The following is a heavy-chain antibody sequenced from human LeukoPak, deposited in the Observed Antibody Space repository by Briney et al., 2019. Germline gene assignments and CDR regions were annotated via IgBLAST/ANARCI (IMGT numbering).Heavy chain of an antibody. J-gene: IGHJ6*02. CDR3: ARDRELLRKVYHGLDV. V-gene: IGHV3-21*01. D-gene: IGHD2-15*01. CDR2: ISSSHSSI. CDR1: GFAFSSYT. Sequence: PGGSLRLSCAASGFAFSSYTMNWVRQAPGKGLEWVSSISSSHSSIYYADSVKGRFTISRDNAKKSLYLQMISLRAEDTAVYYCARDRELLRKVYHGLDVWGQGTTVTVSS.